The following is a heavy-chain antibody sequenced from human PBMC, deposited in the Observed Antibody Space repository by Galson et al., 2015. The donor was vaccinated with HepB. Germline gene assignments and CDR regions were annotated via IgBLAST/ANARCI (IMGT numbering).Heavy chain of an antibody. D-gene: IGHD6-13*01. J-gene: IGHJ4*02. CDR2: IDWDDDK. CDR3: ARIEGSSWNSGGFDY. Sequence: PALVKPTQTLTLTCTFSGFSLSTSGMCVSWIRQPPGKALEWLARIDWDDDKYYSTSLKTRLTISKDTSKNQVVLTMTNMDPVDTATYYCARIEGSSWNSGGFDYWGQGTLVTVSS. V-gene: IGHV2-70*11. CDR1: GFSLSTSGMC.